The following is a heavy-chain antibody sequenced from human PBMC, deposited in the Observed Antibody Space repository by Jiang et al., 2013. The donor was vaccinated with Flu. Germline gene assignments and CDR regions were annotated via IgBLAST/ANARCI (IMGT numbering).Heavy chain of an antibody. CDR1: GGSISGYF. Sequence: SLTCSVSGGSISGYFWSWIRQSPGRGLEWIGHIYTGGSTNFNPSLKSRVTISVDTSKNQFSLKLSSVTAADTAVYYCARARFQGYSSSRSLTNPKYYFDYWGQGTLVTVSS. V-gene: IGHV4-4*09. CDR2: IYTGGST. J-gene: IGHJ4*02. CDR3: ARARFQGYSSSRSLTNPKYYFDY. D-gene: IGHD6-13*01.